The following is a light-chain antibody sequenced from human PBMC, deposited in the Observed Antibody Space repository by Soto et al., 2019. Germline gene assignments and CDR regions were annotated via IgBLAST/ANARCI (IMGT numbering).Light chain of an antibody. CDR1: QTISTW. V-gene: IGKV1-5*03. CDR2: KAS. Sequence: DIQMTQSPPTPSASVGDRVTITCRASQTISTWLAWYQQKPGKAPKLLIYKASKLENGVPSRFSGSGSGTEFTLTISSLQPDDFANYYCQQYNSYFMWTLGQGPKVDI. CDR3: QQYNSYFMWT. J-gene: IGKJ1*01.